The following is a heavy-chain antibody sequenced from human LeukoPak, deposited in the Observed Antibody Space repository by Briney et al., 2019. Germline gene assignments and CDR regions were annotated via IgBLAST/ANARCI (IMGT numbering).Heavy chain of an antibody. J-gene: IGHJ4*02. CDR2: IKQDSSEI. CDR3: AREGRYSGCEY. V-gene: IGHV3-7*01. Sequence: GGSLRLSCVASGFSLSSKWMSWVRQAPGKGLEWVANIKQDSSEIHYVDSVKGRFTISRENTKNSLYLQINNLRAEDTAVYYCAREGRYSGCEYWGQGTLVTVSS. CDR1: GFSLSSKW. D-gene: IGHD6-19*01.